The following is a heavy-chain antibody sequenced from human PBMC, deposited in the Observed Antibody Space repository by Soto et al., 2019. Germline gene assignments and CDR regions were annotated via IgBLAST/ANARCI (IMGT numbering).Heavy chain of an antibody. CDR3: ARSIYDFWSGYFPTFDY. Sequence: SETLSLTCTVSGGSISSYYWSWIRQPPGKGLEWIGYIYYSGSTNYNPSLKSRVTISVDTSKNQFSLKLSSVTAADTAVYYCARSIYDFWSGYFPTFDYWGQGTLVTVSS. V-gene: IGHV4-59*01. CDR2: IYYSGST. D-gene: IGHD3-3*01. CDR1: GGSISSYY. J-gene: IGHJ4*02.